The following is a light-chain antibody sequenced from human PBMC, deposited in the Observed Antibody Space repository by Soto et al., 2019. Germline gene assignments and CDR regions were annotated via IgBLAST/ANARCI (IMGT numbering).Light chain of an antibody. CDR2: EVS. CDR3: SSFTSSSTLAWV. V-gene: IGLV2-14*01. J-gene: IGLJ3*02. CDR1: SSDVGGYNY. Sequence: QSAMTQPASVSGSPGQSITISCTGFSSDVGGYNYVSWYQQHPGKAPKLMIYEVSNRPSGVSNRFSGSKSGNTASLTISGLQAEDEADYYCSSFTSSSTLAWVFGGGTKLTVL.